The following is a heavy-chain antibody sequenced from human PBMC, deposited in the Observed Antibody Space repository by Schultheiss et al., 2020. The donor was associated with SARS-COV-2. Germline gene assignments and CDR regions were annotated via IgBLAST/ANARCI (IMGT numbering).Heavy chain of an antibody. D-gene: IGHD6-6*01. J-gene: IGHJ6*04. CDR2: IYYSGST. Sequence: SETLSLTCTVSGGSISSYYWGWIRQPPGKGLEWIGSIYYSGSTYYNPSLKSRVTISVDTSKNQFSLKLSSVTAADTAVYYCARLYSSSYSMDYYYYGMDVWGTGTTVTVSS. CDR1: GGSISSYY. V-gene: IGHV4-39*01. CDR3: ARLYSSSYSMDYYYYGMDV.